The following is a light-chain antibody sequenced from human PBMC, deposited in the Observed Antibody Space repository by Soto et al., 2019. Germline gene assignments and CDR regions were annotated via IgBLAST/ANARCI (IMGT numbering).Light chain of an antibody. CDR3: NSYAGTNTRYV. Sequence: QSALTQPPSASGSPGQSVTISCTGTGSDIGGYNFVSWYQQRPGKVPKLIIYEVNKRPSGVPDRFYGSKSGNTASLTVSGLQADDEADYYCNSYAGTNTRYVVGTGTKFTVL. CDR2: EVN. CDR1: GSDIGGYNF. J-gene: IGLJ1*01. V-gene: IGLV2-8*01.